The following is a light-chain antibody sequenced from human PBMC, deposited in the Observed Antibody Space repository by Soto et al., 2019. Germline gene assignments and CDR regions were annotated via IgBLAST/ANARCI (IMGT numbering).Light chain of an antibody. Sequence: QSALTQPPSASGSPGQSVTISCTGTLSDVGGQNLVSWYRQDPGKAPKLIIYDVNQRPSGVPDRFSGSKSGSTASLTVAGLQAEEEANYYCSSYTGTNVIFGGGTKLTVL. CDR3: SSYTGTNVI. J-gene: IGLJ2*01. CDR2: DVN. CDR1: LSDVGGQNL. V-gene: IGLV2-8*01.